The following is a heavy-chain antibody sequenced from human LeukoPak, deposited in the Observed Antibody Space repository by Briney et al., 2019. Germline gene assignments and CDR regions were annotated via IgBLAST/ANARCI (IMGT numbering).Heavy chain of an antibody. CDR1: GGSFSGYY. CDR2: IYYSGST. V-gene: IGHV4-59*01. D-gene: IGHD3-22*01. Sequence: PSETLSLTCAVYGGSFSGYYWSWIRQPPGKGLEWIGYIYYSGSTNYNPSLKSRVTISVDTSKNQFSLKLSSVTAADTAVYYCARDPGYYDSSGYYYFDYWGQGTLVTVSS. J-gene: IGHJ4*02. CDR3: ARDPGYYDSSGYYYFDY.